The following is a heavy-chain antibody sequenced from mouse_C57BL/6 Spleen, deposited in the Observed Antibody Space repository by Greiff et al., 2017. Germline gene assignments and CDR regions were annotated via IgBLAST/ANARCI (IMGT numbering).Heavy chain of an antibody. CDR3: TREHYYGSSYAMDY. CDR1: GFTFSSYA. J-gene: IGHJ4*01. V-gene: IGHV5-9-1*02. Sequence: EVKLMESGEGLVKPGGSLKLSCAASGFTFSSYAMSWVRQTPEKRLEWVAYISSGGDYIYYADTVKGRITISRDNARNNLYLQMSSLKSEDTAMYYCTREHYYGSSYAMDYWGQGTSVTVSS. D-gene: IGHD1-1*01. CDR2: ISSGGDYI.